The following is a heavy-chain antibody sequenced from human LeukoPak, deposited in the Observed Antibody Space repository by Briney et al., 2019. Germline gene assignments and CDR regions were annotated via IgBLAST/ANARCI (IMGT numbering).Heavy chain of an antibody. J-gene: IGHJ4*02. V-gene: IGHV4-59*01. Sequence: SETLSLTCTVSGGSISSYYWSWIRQPPGKGLEWIGYIYHSVYTKYNASLKSRVTISVDTSKSQFSLKLSSVTAADTAVYYCARGGPNSSGWRIDYWGQGTLVTVSS. CDR2: IYHSVYT. CDR3: ARGGPNSSGWRIDY. D-gene: IGHD6-19*01. CDR1: GGSISSYY.